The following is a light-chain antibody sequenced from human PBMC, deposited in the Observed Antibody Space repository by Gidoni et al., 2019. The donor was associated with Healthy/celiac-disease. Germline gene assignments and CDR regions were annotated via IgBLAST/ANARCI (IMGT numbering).Light chain of an antibody. J-gene: IGKJ2*01. CDR3: QEYGSSTPYT. V-gene: IGKV3-20*01. Sequence: VLTQSPGTLSLSPGERATLSCRTSQSVSSIDLAWYQQKPGQAPRLLIYGASSRATGIPDRFSGSGSGTDFTLTISRLEREEFAVYYCQEYGSSTPYTFGQGTKLEIK. CDR1: QSVSSID. CDR2: GAS.